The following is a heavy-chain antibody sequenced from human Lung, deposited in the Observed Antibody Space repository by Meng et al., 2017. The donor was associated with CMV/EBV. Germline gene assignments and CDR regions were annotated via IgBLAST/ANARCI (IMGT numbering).Heavy chain of an antibody. CDR3: ARDLGYSSSWYFQYYFEG. CDR1: GYTLTNYY. D-gene: IGHD6-13*01. CDR2: INPSDNTT. V-gene: IGHV1-46*01. J-gene: IGHJ4*02. Sequence: SVKVSCKASGYTLTNYYIHWVRQAPGQGLEWMGIINPSDNTTIYAQKFQGRVTMTRDTSTSTVYMELSSLRSDDTALYYCARDLGYSSSWYFQYYFEGWGQGTLVTGSS.